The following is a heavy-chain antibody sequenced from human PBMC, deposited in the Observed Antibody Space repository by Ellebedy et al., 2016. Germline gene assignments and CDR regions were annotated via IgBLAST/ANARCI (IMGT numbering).Heavy chain of an antibody. Sequence: GESLKISCAASGFTFSSYWMSWVRQAPGKGLEWVANIKQDGSEKYYVDSVKGRFTISRDNSKNTLYLQMNSLRAEDTAVYYCARVPNYDFWSGYPFDYWGQGTLVTVSS. J-gene: IGHJ4*02. V-gene: IGHV3-7*01. D-gene: IGHD3-3*01. CDR2: IKQDGSEK. CDR3: ARVPNYDFWSGYPFDY. CDR1: GFTFSSYW.